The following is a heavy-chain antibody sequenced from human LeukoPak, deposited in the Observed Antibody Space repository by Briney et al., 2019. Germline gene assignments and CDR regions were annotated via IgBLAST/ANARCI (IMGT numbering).Heavy chain of an antibody. V-gene: IGHV4-39*07. CDR3: ARVASSGAHYFDY. D-gene: IGHD6-25*01. Sequence: PSETLSLTCTVSGGSISSSSYFWGWIRQPPGKGLEWIGSIYYSGSTYYNPSLKSRVTISVDTSKNQFSLKLSSVTAADTAVYYCARVASSGAHYFDYWGQGTLVTVSS. CDR2: IYYSGST. CDR1: GGSISSSSYF. J-gene: IGHJ4*02.